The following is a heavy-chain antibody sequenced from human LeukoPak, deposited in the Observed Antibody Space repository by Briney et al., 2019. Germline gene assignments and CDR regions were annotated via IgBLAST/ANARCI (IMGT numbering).Heavy chain of an antibody. V-gene: IGHV4-59*01. D-gene: IGHD5-12*01. Sequence: PSETLSLTCTVSGGSISSYYWSCVRQPPGKGLEWIGYIYYSGSTNYNPSLKSRVTISVDTSKNQFSLKLSSVTAADTAVYYCAREDSGYGPMTRRGAFDIWGQGTMVTVSS. CDR2: IYYSGST. CDR3: AREDSGYGPMTRRGAFDI. CDR1: GGSISSYY. J-gene: IGHJ3*02.